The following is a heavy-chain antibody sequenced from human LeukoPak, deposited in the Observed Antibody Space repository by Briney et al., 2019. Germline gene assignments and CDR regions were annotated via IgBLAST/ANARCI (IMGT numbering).Heavy chain of an antibody. CDR3: AKATPGDSSGYGFDY. CDR1: GFIFSNFG. Sequence: GGSLRLSCAVSGFIFSNFGMHWVRQAPGKGLEWVAVIWYDGSKKFYADSVKGRFTISRDDSKNTLYLQMNSLRAEDTAVYYCAKATPGDSSGYGFDYWGQGTLVTVSS. J-gene: IGHJ4*02. V-gene: IGHV3-33*06. D-gene: IGHD3-22*01. CDR2: IWYDGSKK.